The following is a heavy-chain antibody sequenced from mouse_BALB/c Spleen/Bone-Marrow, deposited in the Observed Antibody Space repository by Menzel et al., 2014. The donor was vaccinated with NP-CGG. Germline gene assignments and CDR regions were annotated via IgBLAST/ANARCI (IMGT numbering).Heavy chain of an antibody. D-gene: IGHD2-1*01. V-gene: IGHV5-4*02. CDR2: INDGGSYT. CDR3: ARDGNFAMDY. Sequence: VQLKDSGGGLVKPGGSLKLSCAVSGFTFSDYYMYWVRQTPEKRLEWVATINDGGSYTYYPDSVKGRFTISRDNAKNNLYLQMSSLKSEDTAMYYCARDGNFAMDYWGQGTSVTVSS. CDR1: GFTFSDYY. J-gene: IGHJ4*01.